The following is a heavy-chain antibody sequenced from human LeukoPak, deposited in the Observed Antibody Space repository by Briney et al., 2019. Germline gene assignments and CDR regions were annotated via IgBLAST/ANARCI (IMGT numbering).Heavy chain of an antibody. D-gene: IGHD1-26*01. CDR1: GGSFSGYY. J-gene: IGHJ3*02. Sequence: MTSETLSLTCAVYGGSFSGYYWSWIRQPPGKGLEWIGEINHSGSTNYNPSLKSRVTISVDTSKNQFSLKLSSVTAVDTAVYYCARGPVGGATYYDGDAFDIWGQGTMVTVSS. V-gene: IGHV4-34*01. CDR2: INHSGST. CDR3: ARGPVGGATYYDGDAFDI.